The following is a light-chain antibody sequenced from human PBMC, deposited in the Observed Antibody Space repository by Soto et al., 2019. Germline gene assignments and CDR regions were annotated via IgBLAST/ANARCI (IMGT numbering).Light chain of an antibody. J-gene: IGKJ3*01. CDR3: QQYNTHPFT. V-gene: IGKV1-16*02. Sequence: DIQMTQSPSSLSASVGDRLTITCRASQGIGNNLAWFQQKPGKAPKSLIYAASNLQSGVPPKFSGSGSGTEFTLTITSLQPEDFATYFCQQYNTHPFTFGPGTKVDIK. CDR2: AAS. CDR1: QGIGNN.